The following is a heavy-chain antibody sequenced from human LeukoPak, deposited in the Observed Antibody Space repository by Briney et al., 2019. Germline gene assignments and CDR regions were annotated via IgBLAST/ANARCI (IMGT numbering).Heavy chain of an antibody. J-gene: IGHJ4*02. D-gene: IGHD2-15*01. CDR2: ISAYNGNT. Sequence: ASVKVSCKASGYTFTSYGISWVRQAPGQGLEWMGWISAYNGNTNYAQKLQGRVTMTTDTSTSTAYMELSRLRSDDTAVYYCARAYCSGGSCYSGYFDYWGQGTLVTVSS. CDR1: GYTFTSYG. CDR3: ARAYCSGGSCYSGYFDY. V-gene: IGHV1-18*01.